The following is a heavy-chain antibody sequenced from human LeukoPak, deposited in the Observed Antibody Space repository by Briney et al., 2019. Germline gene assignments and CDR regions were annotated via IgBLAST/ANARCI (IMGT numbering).Heavy chain of an antibody. CDR3: ARADSSGPNGWFDP. CDR2: INPNSGDT. Sequence: ASVKVSCKASGYTFTGYHMHWVRQAPGQGLEWMGRINPNSGDTNYAQKLQGRVTMTTDTSTSTAYMELRSLRSDDTAVYYCARADSSGPNGWFDPWGRGTLVTVSS. V-gene: IGHV1-2*06. D-gene: IGHD6-19*01. J-gene: IGHJ5*02. CDR1: GYTFTGYH.